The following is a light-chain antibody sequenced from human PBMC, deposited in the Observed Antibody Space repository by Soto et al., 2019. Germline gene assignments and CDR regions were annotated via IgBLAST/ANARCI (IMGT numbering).Light chain of an antibody. CDR3: MQGIEVPNT. J-gene: IGKJ2*01. CDR1: RSLLHSKGHNY. V-gene: IGKV2-28*01. Sequence: DIVLTQSPLSLPVTPGEPASISCRSSRSLLHSKGHNYLAWYLQKPGQSPQLLISLGSNRASGVPDRFSGSGSGTDCTLKISRVQAEDVGVYYCMQGIEVPNTFGQGTKLEIK. CDR2: LGS.